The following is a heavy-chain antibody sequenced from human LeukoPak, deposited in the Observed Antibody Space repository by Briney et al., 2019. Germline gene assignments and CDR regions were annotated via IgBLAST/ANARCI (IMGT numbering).Heavy chain of an antibody. V-gene: IGHV4-59*01. Sequence: SETLSLTCTVSGGSISSYYWSWIRQPPGKGLEWIGYIYYSGSTNYKPSLKSRVTISVDTPKNQFSLKLSSVTAADTAVYYCARGGYYGSGNDFRFDPWGQGTLVTVSS. CDR3: ARGGYYGSGNDFRFDP. CDR2: IYYSGST. J-gene: IGHJ5*02. CDR1: GGSISSYY. D-gene: IGHD3-10*01.